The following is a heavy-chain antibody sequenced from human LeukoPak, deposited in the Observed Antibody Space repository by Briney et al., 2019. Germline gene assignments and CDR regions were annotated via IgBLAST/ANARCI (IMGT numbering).Heavy chain of an antibody. D-gene: IGHD3-9*01. J-gene: IGHJ4*02. Sequence: SSVKVSCKASGGTFSSYAISWVRQAPGQGLEWMGRIIPIFGTANYAQKFQGRVTITTDESTSTAYMELSSLRSEDTAVYYCARDSSLRYFDWSIDYWGQGTLVTVSS. CDR3: ARDSSLRYFDWSIDY. V-gene: IGHV1-69*05. CDR1: GGTFSSYA. CDR2: IIPIFGTA.